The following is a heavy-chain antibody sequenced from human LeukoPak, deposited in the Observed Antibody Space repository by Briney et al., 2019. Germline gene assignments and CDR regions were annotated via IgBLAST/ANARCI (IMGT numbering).Heavy chain of an antibody. CDR2: IYGGGSA. D-gene: IGHD6-19*01. CDR1: GFTFSSYE. CDR3: ARDPLGSGWYFDY. Sequence: GGSLRLSCAGSGFTFSSYEMNWVRQAPGKGLEWVSVIYGGGSAYYADSVKGRFTISRDSSKNTLYLQMNSLRAEDTAVYYCARDPLGSGWYFDYWGQGTLVTVSS. J-gene: IGHJ4*02. V-gene: IGHV3-66*01.